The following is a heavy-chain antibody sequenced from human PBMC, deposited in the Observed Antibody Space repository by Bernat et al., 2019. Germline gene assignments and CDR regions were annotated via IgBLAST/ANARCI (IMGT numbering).Heavy chain of an antibody. CDR2: ISYDGSNK. V-gene: IGHV3-30*18. J-gene: IGHJ6*02. CDR3: AKDPKARMDV. Sequence: QVQLVESGGGVVQPGRSLRLSCAASGFTFSSYGMHWVRQAPGKGLEWVAVISYDGSNKYYADSVKGRFTISRDNSKNTLYLQMNSLRDEDTAVYYCAKDPKARMDVWGQGTTVTVSS. CDR1: GFTFSSYG.